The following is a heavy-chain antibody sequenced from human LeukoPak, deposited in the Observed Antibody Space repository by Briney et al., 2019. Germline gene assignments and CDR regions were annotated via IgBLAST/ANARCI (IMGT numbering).Heavy chain of an antibody. V-gene: IGHV4-4*02. Sequence: SGTLSLTCAVSGGSISSSNWWSWVRQPPGKGLEWIGEIYHSGSTNYNPSLKSRVTISVDKSKNQFSLKLSSVTAADTAVYYCARATPPKRLRPNYWYSDLWGRGTLVTVSS. CDR2: IYHSGST. CDR1: GGSISSSNW. CDR3: ARATPPKRLRPNYWYSDL. J-gene: IGHJ2*01. D-gene: IGHD4-17*01.